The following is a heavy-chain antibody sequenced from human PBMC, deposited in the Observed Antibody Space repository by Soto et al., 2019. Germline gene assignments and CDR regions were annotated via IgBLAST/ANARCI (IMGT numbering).Heavy chain of an antibody. CDR1: GFTFSSYW. V-gene: IGHV3-74*01. CDR2: INSDGSST. CDR3: ASLRFLPYYYYYTDV. D-gene: IGHD3-3*01. J-gene: IGHJ6*03. Sequence: PGGSLRLSCAASGFTFSSYWMHWVRQAPGKGLVWVSRINSDGSSTSYADSVKGRFTISRDNAKNTLYLQMNSLRAEDTAVYYCASLRFLPYYYYYTDVWGKGTTVTVSS.